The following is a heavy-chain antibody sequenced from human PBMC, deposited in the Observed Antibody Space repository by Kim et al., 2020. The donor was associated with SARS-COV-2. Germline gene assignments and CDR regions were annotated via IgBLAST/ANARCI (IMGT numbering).Heavy chain of an antibody. Sequence: ESVKGRFTISRDNAKNSRYLQMNSLRAEDTAVYYCARDVTIFGLGGAFDIWGQGTMVTVSS. D-gene: IGHD3-3*01. V-gene: IGHV3-48*03. CDR3: ARDVTIFGLGGAFDI. J-gene: IGHJ3*02.